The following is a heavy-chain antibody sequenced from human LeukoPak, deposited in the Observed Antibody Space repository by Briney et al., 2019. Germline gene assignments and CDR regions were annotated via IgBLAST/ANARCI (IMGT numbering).Heavy chain of an antibody. CDR1: GGSFSGYY. J-gene: IGHJ6*02. V-gene: IGHV4-34*01. D-gene: IGHD4-23*01. CDR2: INHSGST. CDR3: ARLYGGNSYYYGMDV. Sequence: SETPSLTCAVYGGSFSGYYWSWIRQPPGKGLEWIGEINHSGSTNYNPSLKSRVTISVDTSKNQFSLKLSSVTAADTAVYYCARLYGGNSYYYGMDVWGQGTTVTVSS.